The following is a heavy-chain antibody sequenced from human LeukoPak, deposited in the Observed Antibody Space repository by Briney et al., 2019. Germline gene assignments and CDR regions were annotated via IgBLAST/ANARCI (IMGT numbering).Heavy chain of an antibody. CDR1: GFILNKYW. CDR3: AELGITMIGGV. V-gene: IGHV3-48*03. J-gene: IGHJ6*04. D-gene: IGHD3-10*02. Sequence: GGSLRLSCAASGFILNKYWMNWVRQAPGKGLEWVSYISSSGSTIYYADSVKGRFTISRDNAKNSLYLQMNSLRAEDTAVYYCAELGITMIGGVWGKGTTVTISS. CDR2: ISSSGSTI.